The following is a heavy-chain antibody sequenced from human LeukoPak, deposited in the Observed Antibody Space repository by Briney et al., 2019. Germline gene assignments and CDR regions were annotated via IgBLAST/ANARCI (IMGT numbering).Heavy chain of an antibody. Sequence: SETLSLTCTVYGGSFSGYYWSWIRQPPGKGLEWIGEINHSGSTNYNPSLKSRVTISVDTSKNQFSLKLSSMTAADTAVYYCARGSSYGFSMGYWGQGTLVAVSS. J-gene: IGHJ4*02. CDR2: INHSGST. V-gene: IGHV4-34*01. CDR3: ARGSSYGFSMGY. CDR1: GGSFSGYY. D-gene: IGHD5-18*01.